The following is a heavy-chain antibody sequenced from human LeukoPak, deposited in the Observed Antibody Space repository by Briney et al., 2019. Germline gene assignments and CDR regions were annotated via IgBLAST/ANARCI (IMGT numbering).Heavy chain of an antibody. V-gene: IGHV1-3*01. Sequence: ASVKVSYKASGYTFTSYAMHWVRQAPGQRLEWMGWINAGNGNTKYSQKFQGRVTITRDTSASTAYMELSSLRSEDTAVYYCARAFRIAGIDYWGQGTLVTVSS. CDR3: ARAFRIAGIDY. D-gene: IGHD6-13*01. CDR1: GYTFTSYA. CDR2: INAGNGNT. J-gene: IGHJ4*02.